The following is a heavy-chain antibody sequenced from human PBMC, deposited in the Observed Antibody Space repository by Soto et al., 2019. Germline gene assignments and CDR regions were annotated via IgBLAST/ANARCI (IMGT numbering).Heavy chain of an antibody. D-gene: IGHD3-22*01. V-gene: IGHV1-8*01. J-gene: IGHJ4*02. Sequence: QVQLVQSGAEVKKPGASVKVSCKASGYTFTSYDINWVRQATGQGLEWMGWMNPNSGNTGYAQKFQRRSTMTRNTSISKAYMELSSLRSEDTAVYYCARAHYYDSSGYYPNFDYWGQGTLVTVSS. CDR2: MNPNSGNT. CDR1: GYTFTSYD. CDR3: ARAHYYDSSGYYPNFDY.